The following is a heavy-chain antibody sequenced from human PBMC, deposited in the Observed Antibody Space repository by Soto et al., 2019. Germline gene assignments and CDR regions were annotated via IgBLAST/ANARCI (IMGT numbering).Heavy chain of an antibody. Sequence: SETLSLTCTVSGGSLSSDYSYWTWIRQPPERALEWIGYISYSGSTNYNPSFKSRVIISADTSKNQFSLKVTSVTAADTAVYYGAKERTASLTSGNYLVDSRGQGALVTVSS. CDR1: GGSLSSDYSY. CDR3: AKERTASLTSGNYLVDS. V-gene: IGHV4-30-4*01. D-gene: IGHD3-10*01. CDR2: ISYSGST. J-gene: IGHJ4*02.